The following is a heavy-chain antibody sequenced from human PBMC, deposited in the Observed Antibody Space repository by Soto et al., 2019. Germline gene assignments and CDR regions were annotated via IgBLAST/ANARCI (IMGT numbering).Heavy chain of an antibody. V-gene: IGHV1-69*13. D-gene: IGHD5-18*01. J-gene: IGHJ4*02. CDR3: ARNFHRVDTAMVTYYFDY. CDR2: IIPIFGTA. CDR1: GGTFSSYA. Sequence: SVKVSCKASGGTFSSYAISWVRQAPGQGLEWMGGIIPIFGTANYAQKFQGRVTITADESTSTAYMELSSLRSEDTAVYYCARNFHRVDTAMVTYYFDYWGQGTLVTVSS.